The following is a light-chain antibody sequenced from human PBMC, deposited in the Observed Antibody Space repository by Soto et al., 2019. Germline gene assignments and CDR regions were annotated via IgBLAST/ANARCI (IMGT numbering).Light chain of an antibody. CDR2: KPS. Sequence: DIQMTQSPSTLYAYVGDRVTIACRARQSISNLLAWYQQKPGKAPKFLIYKPSTLESGVPSRISGSVSGTEFTLTISSLQPDDVATYHCQQYNSYPLTFSGGTKVDI. CDR1: QSISNL. CDR3: QQYNSYPLT. J-gene: IGKJ4*01. V-gene: IGKV1-5*03.